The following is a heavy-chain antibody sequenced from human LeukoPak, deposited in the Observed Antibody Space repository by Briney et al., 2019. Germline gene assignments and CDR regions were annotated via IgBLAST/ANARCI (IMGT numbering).Heavy chain of an antibody. D-gene: IGHD4-11*01. CDR3: ARGRRTTVPKY. J-gene: IGHJ4*02. V-gene: IGHV1-18*04. CDR2: VSPNSGNT. Sequence: ASVKVSCKASGYIFTDYGVSWVRQAPGQGLEWMGWVSPNSGNTNYQQKFQDRVTMTTDTSTTTAYMELKGLTSDDTAVYYCARGRRTTVPKYWGQGTRVTVSS. CDR1: GYIFTDYG.